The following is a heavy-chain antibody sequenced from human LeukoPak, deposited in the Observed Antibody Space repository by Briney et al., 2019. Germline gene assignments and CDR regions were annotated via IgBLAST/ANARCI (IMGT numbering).Heavy chain of an antibody. Sequence: QTGGSLRLSCAAPGFMFHDYAIHCVRPAPGKGLEWVSLISGDGGSTFYADSVKGRFTISRDNSKNSLYLQMSSLRSEDTALYYCARESESSGWYDYWGQGTLVTVSS. CDR1: GFMFHDYA. CDR2: ISGDGGST. CDR3: ARESESSGWYDY. V-gene: IGHV3-43*02. J-gene: IGHJ4*02. D-gene: IGHD6-19*01.